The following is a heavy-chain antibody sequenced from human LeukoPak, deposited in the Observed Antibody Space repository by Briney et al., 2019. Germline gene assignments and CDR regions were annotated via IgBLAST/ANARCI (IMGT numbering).Heavy chain of an antibody. D-gene: IGHD2-2*01. CDR3: VSFYETY. Sequence: AGGSLRLSCAASGNYWMRWVRQAPGKGLVWVSHINSDGSWTTYVDSVKGRFTISKDNAKNMVYLRMNNLRAEDTAVYYCVSFYETYWGRGTLVTVSS. J-gene: IGHJ4*02. CDR2: INSDGSWT. V-gene: IGHV3-74*01. CDR1: GNYW.